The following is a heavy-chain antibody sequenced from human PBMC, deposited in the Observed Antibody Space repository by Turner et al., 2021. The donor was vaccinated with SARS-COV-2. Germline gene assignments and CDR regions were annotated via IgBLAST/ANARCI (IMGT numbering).Heavy chain of an antibody. Sequence: QVQLQQWGTGLLKPSETLSLTCAVYGGSISSYDYYWSWIRQPPGKGLEWIGYIYFSGSTYYNPSLKSRVTISVDTSKNQFSLKLSSVTAADTAVYYCARVSGYCSGGSCAPFDYWGQGTLLTVSS. J-gene: IGHJ4*02. V-gene: IGHV4-30-4*01. CDR1: GGSISSYDYY. CDR2: IYFSGST. CDR3: ARVSGYCSGGSCAPFDY. D-gene: IGHD2-15*01.